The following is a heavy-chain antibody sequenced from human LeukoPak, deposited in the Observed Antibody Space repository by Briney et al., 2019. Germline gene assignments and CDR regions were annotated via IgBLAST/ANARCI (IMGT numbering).Heavy chain of an antibody. J-gene: IGHJ3*02. CDR1: GVSISSDKYY. CDR2: MYYSGST. Sequence: PSETLSLTCTVSGVSISSDKYYWSWIRQRPGKGLEWIGYMYYSGSTSYNPSLKSRVSISVDTSKSQFSLKLSSVTAADTAVYYCATPYCGTISRLDVFDIWGQGTMVTVSS. V-gene: IGHV4-31*03. D-gene: IGHD2-21*01. CDR3: ATPYCGTISRLDVFDI.